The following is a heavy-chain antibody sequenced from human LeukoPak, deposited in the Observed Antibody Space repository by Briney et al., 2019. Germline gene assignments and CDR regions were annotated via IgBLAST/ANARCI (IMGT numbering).Heavy chain of an antibody. CDR3: ARHVIPGAIVVVTGGWFDP. V-gene: IGHV4-39*01. CDR2: IYYSGST. CDR1: GGSISSSSYY. Sequence: SETLSLTCTVSGGSISSSSYYWGWIRQPPGTGLEWIGSIYYSGSTYYNPSLKSRVTISVDTSKNQFSLKLSSVTAADTAVYYCARHVIPGAIVVVTGGWFDPWGQGTLVTVSS. D-gene: IGHD2-21*02. J-gene: IGHJ5*02.